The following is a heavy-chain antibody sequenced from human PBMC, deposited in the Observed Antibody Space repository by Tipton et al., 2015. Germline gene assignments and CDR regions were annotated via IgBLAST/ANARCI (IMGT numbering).Heavy chain of an antibody. CDR1: GYTFTSYG. CDR3: ARKNSYGYINAFDI. Sequence: QLVQSGPEGKKHGASVKDSCKGSGYTFTSYGISWVRQAPEQGLEWMGWISASNGNTTYAQKLQGRVTMTTDTSTGTAYMELRSLRSDDPAVYYCARKNSYGYINAFDIWGQGTMVTVSS. V-gene: IGHV1-18*01. D-gene: IGHD5-18*01. J-gene: IGHJ3*02. CDR2: ISASNGNT.